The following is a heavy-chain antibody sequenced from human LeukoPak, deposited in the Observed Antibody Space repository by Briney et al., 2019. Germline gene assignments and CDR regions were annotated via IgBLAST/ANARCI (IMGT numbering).Heavy chain of an antibody. D-gene: IGHD3-10*01. CDR1: GFTFSDHY. Sequence: PGGSLRLSCVASGFTFSDHYMDWVRQAPGKGLEWVSSISSSSSYIYYADSVKGRFTISRDNAKNSLYLQMNSLRAEDTAVYYCARDTYYYGSGSYYSGYWGQGTLVTVSS. CDR3: ARDTYYYGSGSYYSGY. J-gene: IGHJ4*02. V-gene: IGHV3-21*01. CDR2: ISSSSSYI.